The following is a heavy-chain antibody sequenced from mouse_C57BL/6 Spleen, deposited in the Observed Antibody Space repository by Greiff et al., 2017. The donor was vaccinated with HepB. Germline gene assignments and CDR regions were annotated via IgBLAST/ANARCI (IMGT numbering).Heavy chain of an antibody. V-gene: IGHV1-82*01. CDR1: GYAFSSSW. CDR2: IYPGDGDT. J-gene: IGHJ3*01. CDR3: AISTFFAY. D-gene: IGHD5-5*01. Sequence: VQRVESGPELVKPGASVKISCKASGYAFSSSWMNWVKQRPGKGLEWIGRIYPGDGDTNYNGKFKGKATLTADKSSSTAYMQLSSLTSEDSAVYFCAISTFFAYWGQGTLVTVSA.